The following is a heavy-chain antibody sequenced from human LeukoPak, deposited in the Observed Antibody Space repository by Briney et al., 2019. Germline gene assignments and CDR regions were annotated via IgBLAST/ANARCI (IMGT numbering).Heavy chain of an antibody. D-gene: IGHD1-26*01. CDR2: IYSGGST. CDR3: ARDPKVGATELDAFDI. CDR1: GFTVSSNY. Sequence: GGSLRLSRAASGFTVSSNYMSWVRQAPGKGLEWVSVIYSGGSTYYADSVKGRFTISRDNSKNTLYLQMNSLRAEDTAVYYCARDPKVGATELDAFDIWGQGTMVTVSS. V-gene: IGHV3-66*01. J-gene: IGHJ3*02.